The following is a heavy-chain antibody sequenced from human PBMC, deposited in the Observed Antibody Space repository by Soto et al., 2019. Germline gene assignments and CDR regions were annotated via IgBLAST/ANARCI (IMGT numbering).Heavy chain of an antibody. Sequence: GASVKVSCKASGYTFTSYDINWVRQATGQGLEWMGWMNPNSGNTGYAQKFQGRVTMTRNTSISTAYMELSSLRSEDTAVYYCARVTHARDVLRYFDWLSEFDPWGQGTLVTVSS. D-gene: IGHD3-9*01. J-gene: IGHJ5*02. CDR2: MNPNSGNT. CDR3: ARVTHARDVLRYFDWLSEFDP. V-gene: IGHV1-8*01. CDR1: GYTFTSYD.